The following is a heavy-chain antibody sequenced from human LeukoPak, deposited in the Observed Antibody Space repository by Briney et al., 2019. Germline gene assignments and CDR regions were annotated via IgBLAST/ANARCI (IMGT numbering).Heavy chain of an antibody. V-gene: IGHV1-2*02. CDR3: ARAMFFNSSGYYPYFEF. J-gene: IGHJ4*02. D-gene: IGHD6-19*01. Sequence: ASVKVSCKSSGYTFTGYYMHWVRQAPGQGLVWMGCMNPITGGTNYAQKFQGRVTMTGDTSISTAYMGLSGLTSDDTATYYCARAMFFNSSGYYPYFEFWGQGTLVTVSS. CDR2: MNPITGGT. CDR1: GYTFTGYY.